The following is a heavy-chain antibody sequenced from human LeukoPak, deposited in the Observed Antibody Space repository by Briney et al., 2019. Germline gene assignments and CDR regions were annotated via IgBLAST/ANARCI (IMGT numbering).Heavy chain of an antibody. CDR2: IHYSGST. D-gene: IGHD3-10*01. CDR3: ARYGITIVRGGKYYFDS. Sequence: PSETLSLTCTVSAGSISGYFWSWIRQPPGKGLEWIGYIHYSGSTNYSPTLNSRVTISVDTSENQSSLRLSSVTAADTAVYYCARYGITIVRGGKYYFDSWGQGTLVTVSS. J-gene: IGHJ4*02. CDR1: AGSISGYF. V-gene: IGHV4-59*08.